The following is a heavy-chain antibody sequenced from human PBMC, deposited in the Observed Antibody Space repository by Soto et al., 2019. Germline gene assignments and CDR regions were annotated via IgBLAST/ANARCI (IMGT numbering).Heavy chain of an antibody. CDR3: ARDPIRRDRYVFDS. J-gene: IGHJ5*01. Sequence: PGGSLRLSCEAYGFTFSIYWMGLVRQAPGKGLEWVANINRDGSERYYVDSVKGRFTISRDNAKNSVYLQMNSLRAEDSAVYYCARDPIRRDRYVFDSSGQGALVTVSS. CDR2: INRDGSER. D-gene: IGHD3-16*01. CDR1: GFTFSIYW. V-gene: IGHV3-7*01.